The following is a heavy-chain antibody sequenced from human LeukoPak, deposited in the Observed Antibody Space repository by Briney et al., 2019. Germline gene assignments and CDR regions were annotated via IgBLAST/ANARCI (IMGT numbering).Heavy chain of an antibody. CDR3: ARVAAGYSSSWYYYYYMDV. CDR2: IYYSGST. J-gene: IGHJ6*03. V-gene: IGHV4-39*07. D-gene: IGHD6-13*01. Sequence: PSETLSLTCTVSGGSISSSSYYWGWIRQPPGKGLEWIGSIYYSGSTYYNPSLKSRVTISVDTSKNQFSLKLSSVTAADTAVYYCARVAAGYSSSWYYYYYMDVWGKGTTVTISS. CDR1: GGSISSSSYY.